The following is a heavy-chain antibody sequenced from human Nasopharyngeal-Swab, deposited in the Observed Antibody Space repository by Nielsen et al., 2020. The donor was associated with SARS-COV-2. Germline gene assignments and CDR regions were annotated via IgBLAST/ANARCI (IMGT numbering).Heavy chain of an antibody. CDR1: GGTFSSYA. V-gene: IGHV1-69*13. Sequence: LVKVSCKASGGTFSSYAISWVRQAPGQGLEWMGGIIPIFGTANYAQKFQGRVTITADESTSTAYMELSSLRSEDTAVYYCARKRRGYYYYGMDVWGQGTTVTVSS. D-gene: IGHD3-10*01. CDR2: IIPIFGTA. J-gene: IGHJ6*02. CDR3: ARKRRGYYYYGMDV.